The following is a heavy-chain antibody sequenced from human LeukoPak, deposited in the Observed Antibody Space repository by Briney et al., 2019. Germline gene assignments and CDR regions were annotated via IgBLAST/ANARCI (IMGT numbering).Heavy chain of an antibody. Sequence: HGESLKISCKGSGYSFTSYWIGWVRQMPGKGLEWMGIIYPGDSDTRYSPSFQGQVTISADKSISTAYLQWSSLKASDTAMYYCARHVPLRYSYGYGFDPWGQGTLVTVSS. CDR3: ARHVPLRYSYGYGFDP. D-gene: IGHD5-18*01. V-gene: IGHV5-51*01. J-gene: IGHJ5*02. CDR1: GYSFTSYW. CDR2: IYPGDSDT.